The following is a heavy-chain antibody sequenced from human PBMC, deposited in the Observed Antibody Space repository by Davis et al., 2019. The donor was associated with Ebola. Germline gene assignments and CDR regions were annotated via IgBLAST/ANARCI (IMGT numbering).Heavy chain of an antibody. CDR1: DVNFGTFG. V-gene: IGHV3-30*03. D-gene: IGHD1-1*01. CDR2: TSHNERER. J-gene: IGHJ4*02. Sequence: GESLKISCESSDVNFGTFGMHWVRQAPGKGLEWVAVTSHNERERFYGESVQGRFTISRDNSENVLYLQMDSLRPDDTAIYFCARALHDEVLDYWGQGTPVTVSS. CDR3: ARALHDEVLDY.